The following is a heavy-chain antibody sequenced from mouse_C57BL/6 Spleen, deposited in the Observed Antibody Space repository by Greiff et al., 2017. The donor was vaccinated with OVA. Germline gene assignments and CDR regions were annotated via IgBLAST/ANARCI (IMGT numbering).Heavy chain of an antibody. J-gene: IGHJ4*01. V-gene: IGHV5-4*01. CDR2: ISDGGSYT. Sequence: EVQVVESGGGLVKPGGSLKLSCAASGFTFSSYAMSWVRQTPEKRLEWVATISDGGSYTYYPDNVKGRFTISRDNAKNNLYLQMSHLKSEDTAMYYCARALRRGYYAMDYWGQGTSVTVSS. CDR1: GFTFSSYA. D-gene: IGHD2-12*01. CDR3: ARALRRGYYAMDY.